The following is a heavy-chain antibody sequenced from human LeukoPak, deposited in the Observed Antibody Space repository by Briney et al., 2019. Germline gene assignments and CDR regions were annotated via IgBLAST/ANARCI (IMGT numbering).Heavy chain of an antibody. CDR2: ISSSSSTI. CDR3: ARDLGIVVVPAAMGY. V-gene: IGHV3-48*01. J-gene: IGHJ4*02. CDR1: GFTFSGYS. Sequence: PGGSLRLSCAASGFTFSGYSMNWVRQAPGKGLEWVSYISSSSSTIYYADSVKGRFTISRDNAKNSLYLQMNSLRAEDTAVYYCARDLGIVVVPAAMGYWGQGTLVTVSS. D-gene: IGHD2-2*03.